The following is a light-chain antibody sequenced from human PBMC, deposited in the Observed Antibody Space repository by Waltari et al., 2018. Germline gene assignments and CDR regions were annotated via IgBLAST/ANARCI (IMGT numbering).Light chain of an antibody. J-gene: IGLJ3*02. CDR1: KSHIGGNN. Sequence: QSVLTQPPSTSGTPGQTVTISCSGSKSHIGGNNVNWYQQFPGSAPKLRTYKKNQRAPWVPDRFAGTKSGTSASLAISGLQSEDEADYCCATWDDGVRGVGFGGGTKLTVL. V-gene: IGLV1-44*01. CDR3: ATWDDGVRGVG. CDR2: KKN.